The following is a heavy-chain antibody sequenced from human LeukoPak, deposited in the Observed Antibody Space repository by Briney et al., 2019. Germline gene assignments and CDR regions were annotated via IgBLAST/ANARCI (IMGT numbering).Heavy chain of an antibody. CDR3: AKGGGELGSGSLDY. CDR2: ISSTSSTI. D-gene: IGHD3-10*01. V-gene: IGHV3-48*01. Sequence: GGSLRLSCAASGFTFSSYSMIWVRQAPGKGLQWVSYISSTSSTIYYADSVKGRFTISRDNSKNTLYLQMKSLTTEDTAVYYCAKGGGELGSGSLDYWGQGTLVTVSS. J-gene: IGHJ4*02. CDR1: GFTFSSYS.